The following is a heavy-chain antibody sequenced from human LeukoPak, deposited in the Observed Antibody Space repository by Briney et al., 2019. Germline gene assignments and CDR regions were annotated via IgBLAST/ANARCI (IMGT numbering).Heavy chain of an antibody. CDR2: INHSGST. CDR1: GVSFSGYY. J-gene: IGHJ4*02. V-gene: IGHV4-34*01. D-gene: IGHD5-18*01. CDR3: ARDSARPAGHDY. Sequence: SETLSLTCAVYGVSFSGYYWSWIRQPPGKGLEWIGEINHSGSTNYNPSLKSRVTISVDTSKNQFSLKLSSVTAADTAVYYCARDSARPAGHDYWGQGTLVTVSS.